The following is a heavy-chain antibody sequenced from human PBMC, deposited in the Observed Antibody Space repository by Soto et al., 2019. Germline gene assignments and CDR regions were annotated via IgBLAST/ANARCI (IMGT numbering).Heavy chain of an antibody. CDR3: ARGSCTNGVCQLDY. Sequence: QVQLQQWGAGLLKPSETLSLTCAVYGGSFSGYYWSWIRQPPGKGLEWIWEINHSGSTNYNPSLKSRVTISVDTSKNQFSLKLSSVTAADTAVYYCARGSCTNGVCQLDYWGQGTLVTVSS. V-gene: IGHV4-34*01. CDR1: GGSFSGYY. D-gene: IGHD2-8*01. CDR2: INHSGST. J-gene: IGHJ4*02.